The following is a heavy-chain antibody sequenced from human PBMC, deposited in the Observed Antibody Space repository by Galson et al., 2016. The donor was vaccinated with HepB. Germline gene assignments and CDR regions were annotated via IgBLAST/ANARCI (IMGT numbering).Heavy chain of an antibody. D-gene: IGHD4/OR15-4a*01. Sequence: SLRLSCAASGFTVSSNDMTWVRQAPGKEMVWVSRINGDGSSTTYADSVKGRFTISRDNAKNTLYLQMSSLRAEDTAVYYCARGHSANSFILDYWGQGTLVTVSS. CDR1: GFTVSSND. CDR2: INGDGSST. CDR3: ARGHSANSFILDY. J-gene: IGHJ4*02. V-gene: IGHV3-74*01.